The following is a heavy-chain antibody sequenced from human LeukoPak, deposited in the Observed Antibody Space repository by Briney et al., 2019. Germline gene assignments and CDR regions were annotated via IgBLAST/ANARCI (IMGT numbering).Heavy chain of an antibody. Sequence: GGSLRLSCAASGFTFSSYWMSWVRQAPGKGLELVANIKQDGSEKYYVDSVKGRFTISRDNAKNSLYLQMNSLRAEDTAVYYCARPQEWELLRYFDYWGQGTLVTVSS. CDR3: ARPQEWELLRYFDY. D-gene: IGHD1-26*01. J-gene: IGHJ4*02. CDR1: GFTFSSYW. CDR2: IKQDGSEK. V-gene: IGHV3-7*03.